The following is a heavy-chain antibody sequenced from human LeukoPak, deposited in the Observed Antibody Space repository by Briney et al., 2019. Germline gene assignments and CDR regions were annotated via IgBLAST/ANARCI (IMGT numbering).Heavy chain of an antibody. CDR1: GFTFSSYG. CDR2: ISGGGGST. CDR3: AKGSRLLWFGELLLPFDY. V-gene: IGHV3-23*01. J-gene: IGHJ4*02. Sequence: GGSLRLSCAASGFTFSSYGMSWVRQAPGKGLEWVSAISGGGGSTYYADSVKGRFTISRDNSKNTLYLQMNSLRAEDTAVYYCAKGSRLLWFGELLLPFDYWGQGTLVTVSS. D-gene: IGHD3-10*01.